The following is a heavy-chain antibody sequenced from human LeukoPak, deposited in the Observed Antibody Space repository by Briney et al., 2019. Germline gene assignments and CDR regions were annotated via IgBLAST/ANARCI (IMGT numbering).Heavy chain of an antibody. CDR1: GYSFTTYW. J-gene: IGHJ4*02. D-gene: IGHD1-26*01. V-gene: IGHV5-51*01. CDR2: IYPGDSDT. Sequence: GESLKISCKGSGYSFTTYWIGWVRQMPGKGLEWMGIIYPGDSDTRYSPSFQGHVTISADKSVSTAYLQWSSLKASDTAMYYCGRQVGATLYSDDWGQGTLVTVSS. CDR3: GRQVGATLYSDD.